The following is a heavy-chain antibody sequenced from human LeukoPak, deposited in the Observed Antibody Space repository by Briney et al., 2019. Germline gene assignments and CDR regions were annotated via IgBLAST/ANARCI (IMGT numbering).Heavy chain of an antibody. Sequence: GASVKVSCKASGGTFNIYAVSWVRQAPGQGLEWMGRIIPIFGIANFAQKLQGRVTITADRPTSTAYMGLSSLGPDDTAVYYCAREGEEGATYFDYWGQGTLVTVSS. V-gene: IGHV1-69*04. D-gene: IGHD1-26*01. CDR1: GGTFNIYA. CDR3: AREGEEGATYFDY. CDR2: IIPIFGIA. J-gene: IGHJ4*02.